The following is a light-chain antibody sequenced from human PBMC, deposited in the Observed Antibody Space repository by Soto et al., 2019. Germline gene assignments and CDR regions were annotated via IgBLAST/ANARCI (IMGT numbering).Light chain of an antibody. CDR1: QSVSNNY. Sequence: EIVLTQSPGTLSLSPGERATLSCRASQSVSNNYLAWYQQKPGQAPRLLIYGASKRATGLPDRFSGSGSGTDFTLTISRLEPEYFAVYYCQQYSSSGTFGQGTKVEIK. J-gene: IGKJ1*01. V-gene: IGKV3-20*01. CDR3: QQYSSSGT. CDR2: GAS.